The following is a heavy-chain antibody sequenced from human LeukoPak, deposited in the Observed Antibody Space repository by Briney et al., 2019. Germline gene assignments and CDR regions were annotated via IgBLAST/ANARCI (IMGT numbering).Heavy chain of an antibody. CDR3: ASAGGYSYGFLGDYYGMDV. D-gene: IGHD5-18*01. Sequence: PGGSLRLSCDSSGFAFNNYAMTWVRQAPGKGLEWVAVISYDGSNKYYADSVKGRFTISRDNSKNTLYLQMNSLRAEDTVVYYCASAGGYSYGFLGDYYGMDVWGQGTTVTVSS. V-gene: IGHV3-30-3*01. J-gene: IGHJ6*02. CDR2: ISYDGSNK. CDR1: GFAFNNYA.